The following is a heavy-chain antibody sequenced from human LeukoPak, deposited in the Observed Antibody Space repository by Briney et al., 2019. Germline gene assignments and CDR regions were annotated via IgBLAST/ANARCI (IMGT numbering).Heavy chain of an antibody. CDR2: IYYSGST. J-gene: IGHJ4*02. Sequence: PSETLSLTCTVSGGSISSYYWSWIRQPPGKGLEWIGYIYYSGSTNYNPSLKSRVTISVDTSKNQFSLKLSSVTAADTAVYYCARATDYYDSSGPFDYWGQGTLVTASS. CDR1: GGSISSYY. CDR3: ARATDYYDSSGPFDY. V-gene: IGHV4-59*01. D-gene: IGHD3-22*01.